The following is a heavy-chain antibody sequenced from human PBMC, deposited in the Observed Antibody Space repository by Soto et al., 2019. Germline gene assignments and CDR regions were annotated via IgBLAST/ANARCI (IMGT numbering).Heavy chain of an antibody. V-gene: IGHV1-69*06. Sequence: SVKVSCKASGGTFSSYAISWVRQAPGQGLEWMGGIIPIFGTANYAQKFQGRVTITADKSTSTAYMELSSLRSEDTAVYYCAREPYSSSSLVNRVPGYYFDYWGQGTLVTVSS. CDR2: IIPIFGTA. CDR1: GGTFSSYA. D-gene: IGHD6-6*01. J-gene: IGHJ4*02. CDR3: AREPYSSSSLVNRVPGYYFDY.